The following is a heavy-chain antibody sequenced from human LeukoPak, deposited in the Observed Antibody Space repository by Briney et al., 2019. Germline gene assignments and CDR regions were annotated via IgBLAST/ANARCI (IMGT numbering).Heavy chain of an antibody. V-gene: IGHV3-74*01. Sequence: GGSLRLACAASGFTFSSYWMHWVRQAPGKGLVWVSPINPDGTVTTYADSVKGRFTISRDNAKNTLYLQMNSLRVEDTAVYYCVRDSPSGFFDLWGRGTLVTVSS. CDR1: GFTFSSYW. CDR2: INPDGTVT. D-gene: IGHD6-19*01. J-gene: IGHJ2*01. CDR3: VRDSPSGFFDL.